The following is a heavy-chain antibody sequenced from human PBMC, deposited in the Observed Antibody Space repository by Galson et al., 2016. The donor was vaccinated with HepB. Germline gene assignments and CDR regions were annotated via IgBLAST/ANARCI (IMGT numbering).Heavy chain of an antibody. CDR2: ISTGSSYI. Sequence: SLRLSCAASGFTFSTFSMNWVRQAPGKGLEWVSYISTGSSYIYYADSVKGRSTISRDDAQNSLYLQMNSLRAEDTAIYYCAKGRTGSWGQGTLVSVSS. CDR1: GFTFSTFS. J-gene: IGHJ5*02. CDR3: AKGRTGS. V-gene: IGHV3-21*01.